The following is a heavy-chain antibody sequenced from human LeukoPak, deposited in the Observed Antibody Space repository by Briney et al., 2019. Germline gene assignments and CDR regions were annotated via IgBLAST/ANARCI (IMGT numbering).Heavy chain of an antibody. J-gene: IGHJ4*02. Sequence: GGSLRLSCAASEFTFSTYAMSWVRQAPGKGLEWVSGISSSGGTTHYTDSVKGRFTISRDNAKNSLYLQMNSLRAEDTAVYYCARDKAGTTAYYFDYWGQGTLVTVSS. CDR1: EFTFSTYA. V-gene: IGHV3-23*01. CDR3: ARDKAGTTAYYFDY. D-gene: IGHD4-17*01. CDR2: ISSSGGTT.